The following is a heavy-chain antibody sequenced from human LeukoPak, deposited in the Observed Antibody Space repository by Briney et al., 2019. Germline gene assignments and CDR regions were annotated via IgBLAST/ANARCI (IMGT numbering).Heavy chain of an antibody. CDR3: AKTWDLLYDY. Sequence: GGSLRLSCAASGFTFSSYAMSWVRQAPGKGLEWVSTISGSGGSTYYSDSVKGRFTISRDNSKNTLYLQMNSLTAEDTAVYCCAKTWDLLYDYWGQGTLVTVSS. CDR2: ISGSGGST. CDR1: GFTFSSYA. D-gene: IGHD1-26*01. V-gene: IGHV3-23*01. J-gene: IGHJ4*02.